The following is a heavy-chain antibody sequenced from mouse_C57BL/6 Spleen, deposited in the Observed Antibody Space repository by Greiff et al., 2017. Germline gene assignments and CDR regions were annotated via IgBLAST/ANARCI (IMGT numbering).Heavy chain of an antibody. Sequence: EVKLMESGGGLVKPGGSLKLSCAASGFTFSSYTMSWVRQTPEKRLEWVATISGGGGNTYYPDSVKGRFTISRDNAKNTLYLQMSSLRSEDTALYYCARHGYYDYFDDWGQGTTLTVSS. CDR2: ISGGGGNT. D-gene: IGHD2-3*01. V-gene: IGHV5-9*01. J-gene: IGHJ2*01. CDR1: GFTFSSYT. CDR3: ARHGYYDYFDD.